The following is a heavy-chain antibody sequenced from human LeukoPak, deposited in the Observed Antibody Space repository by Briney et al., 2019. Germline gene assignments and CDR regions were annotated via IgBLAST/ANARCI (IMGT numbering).Heavy chain of an antibody. D-gene: IGHD6-6*01. J-gene: IGHJ4*02. CDR1: GFTFDDYA. Sequence: HPGGSLRLSCAASGFTFDDYAMHWVRQAPGKGLEWVSGISWNSGSIGYADSVKGRFTISRDNAKNSLYLQMNSLRAEDMALYYCAKDMAARPEGGFDYWGQGTLVTVSS. CDR2: ISWNSGSI. V-gene: IGHV3-9*03. CDR3: AKDMAARPEGGFDY.